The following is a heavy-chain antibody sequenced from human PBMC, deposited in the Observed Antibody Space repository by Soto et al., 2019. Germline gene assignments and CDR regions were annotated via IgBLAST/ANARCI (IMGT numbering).Heavy chain of an antibody. J-gene: IGHJ3*02. CDR3: ARAYSDAFDI. D-gene: IGHD2-15*01. V-gene: IGHV3-11*01. CDR2: ISFNGDVT. Sequence: VGSLRLSCAASGFSFSAYYMSWIRQAPGKGLEWVSYISFNGDVTRYSDSVEGRFTISRDNAKNSLYLQMSSLRAEDTAVYYCARAYSDAFDIWGQGTVVTVSS. CDR1: GFSFSAYY.